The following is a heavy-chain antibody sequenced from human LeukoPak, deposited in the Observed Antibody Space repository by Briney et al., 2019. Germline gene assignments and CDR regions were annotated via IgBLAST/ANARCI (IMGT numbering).Heavy chain of an antibody. V-gene: IGHV3-64*01. J-gene: IGHJ4*02. CDR2: ISGNGDIT. CDR1: GFTFSTYT. Sequence: PGGSLRLSCAASGFTFSTYTMHWVRQAPGKGLEYVSVISGNGDITYHANSMKGRFTISRDNSKNTLYLQMGSLRPEDMAVYYCRAVAATNEVDYWGQGTLVTVSS. D-gene: IGHD6-19*01. CDR3: RAVAATNEVDY.